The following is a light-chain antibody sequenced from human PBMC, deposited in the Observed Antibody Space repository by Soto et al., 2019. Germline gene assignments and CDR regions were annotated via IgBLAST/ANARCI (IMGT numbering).Light chain of an antibody. Sequence: QSVLTQPASMSGSPGQSVTISCAGTSSDIGGYNYVSWYQHRPGTAPKLIIYDVSSRPSGVSHRFSASKSGNTASLTISGLQAEVEADYYCRSLSVARPLFATGTKVTVL. CDR3: RSLSVARPL. CDR1: SSDIGGYNY. CDR2: DVS. V-gene: IGLV2-14*01. J-gene: IGLJ1*01.